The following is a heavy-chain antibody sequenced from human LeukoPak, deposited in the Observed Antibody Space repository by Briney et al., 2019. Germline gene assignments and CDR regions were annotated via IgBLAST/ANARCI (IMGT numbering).Heavy chain of an antibody. CDR3: ASILSGYSYYYYMDV. V-gene: IGHV1-69*06. Sequence: ASVKVSCKASGGTFSSYAISWVRQAPGQGLEWMGGIIPIFGTANYAQKFQGRVTITADKSTSTAYMELSSLRSEDTAVYYCASILSGYSYYYYMDVWGKGTTVTVSS. CDR2: IIPIFGTA. D-gene: IGHD5-18*01. CDR1: GGTFSSYA. J-gene: IGHJ6*03.